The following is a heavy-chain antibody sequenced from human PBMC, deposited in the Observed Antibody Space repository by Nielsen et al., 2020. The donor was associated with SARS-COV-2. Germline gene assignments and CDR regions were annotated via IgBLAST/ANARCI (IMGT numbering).Heavy chain of an antibody. D-gene: IGHD3-22*01. CDR1: GFTFSSYA. Sequence: GESLKISCSASGFTFSSYAMHWVRQAPGKGLEYVSAISSNGGSTYYADSVKGRFTISRDNSKNTLYLQMSSLRAEDTAVYYCAKDRYYYDSSGYSLSYFDYWGQGTLVTVSS. CDR2: ISSNGGST. CDR3: AKDRYYYDSSGYSLSYFDY. V-gene: IGHV3-64D*09. J-gene: IGHJ4*02.